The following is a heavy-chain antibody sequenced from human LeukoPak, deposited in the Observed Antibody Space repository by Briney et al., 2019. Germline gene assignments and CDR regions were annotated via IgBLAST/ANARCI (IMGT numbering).Heavy chain of an antibody. V-gene: IGHV4-34*01. CDR3: ARGAGRGSYGY. J-gene: IGHJ4*02. CDR2: INHSGST. Sequence: SETLSLTCAVYGGAFSGYYWSWIRQPPGKGLEWIGEINHSGSTNYNPSLKSRVTISVDTSKNQFSLKLSSVTAADTAVYYCARGAGRGSYGYWGQGTLVTVSS. CDR1: GGAFSGYY. D-gene: IGHD1-26*01.